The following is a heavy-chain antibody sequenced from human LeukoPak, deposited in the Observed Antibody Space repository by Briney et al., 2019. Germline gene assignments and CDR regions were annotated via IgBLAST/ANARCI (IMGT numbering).Heavy chain of an antibody. CDR1: GGSISTYY. CDR2: ISASGKT. D-gene: IGHD6-13*01. J-gene: IGHJ6*03. V-gene: IGHV4-4*07. CDR3: ARVRGDSSIDYYYYYYMDV. Sequence: PSETLSLTCTVSGGSISTYYWSWIRQPAGKGLEWIGRISASGKTNYNPSLEDRVTISVDTSKNQFSLKLSSVTAADTAVYYCARVRGDSSIDYYYYYYMDVWGKGTTVTVSS.